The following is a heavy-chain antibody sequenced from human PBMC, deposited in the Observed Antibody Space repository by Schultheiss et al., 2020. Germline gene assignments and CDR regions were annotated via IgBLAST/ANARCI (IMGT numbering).Heavy chain of an antibody. V-gene: IGHV3-73*01. J-gene: IGHJ5*02. D-gene: IGHD6-19*01. Sequence: GGSLRLSCAASGFTFSGSAMHWVRQASGKGLEWVGRIRSKANSYATAYAASVKGRFTISRDNSENMLHLQMNSLRAEDTGLYYCVRGGLKWLVHYPLHHWGQGTLVTVSS. CDR3: VRGGLKWLVHYPLHH. CDR2: IRSKANSYAT. CDR1: GFTFSGSA.